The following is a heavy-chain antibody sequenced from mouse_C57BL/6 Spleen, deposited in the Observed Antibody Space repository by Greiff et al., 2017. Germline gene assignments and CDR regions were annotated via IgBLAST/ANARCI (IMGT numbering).Heavy chain of an antibody. Sequence: EVKLMESGGGLVKPGGSLKLSCAASGFTFSDYGMHWVRQAPEKGLEWVAYISSGSSTIYYADTVKGRFTISRDNAKNTLFLQMTSLSSEDTAMYYCARGYYYAMDYWGQGTSVTVSS. V-gene: IGHV5-17*01. J-gene: IGHJ4*01. CDR3: ARGYYYAMDY. CDR1: GFTFSDYG. CDR2: ISSGSSTI.